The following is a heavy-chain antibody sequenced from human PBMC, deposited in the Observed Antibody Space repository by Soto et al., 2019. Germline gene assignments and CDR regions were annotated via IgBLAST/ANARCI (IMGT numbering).Heavy chain of an antibody. CDR2: ISGGGTCT. D-gene: IGHD3-22*01. CDR1: GLSFNNYA. CDR3: AKGHYYDNVGNWVANQAFDS. Sequence: PGGSLRLSCAVSGLSFNNYAMNWVRLAPGKVLEWFSCISGGGTCTYSADAGRGQFTISSDKSRNTVYLQLSSLRAEDTAVYYCAKGHYYDNVGNWVANQAFDSWGQGSLVTVS. V-gene: IGHV3-23*01. J-gene: IGHJ4*02.